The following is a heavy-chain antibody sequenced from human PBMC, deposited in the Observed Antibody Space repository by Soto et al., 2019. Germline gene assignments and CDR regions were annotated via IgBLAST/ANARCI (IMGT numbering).Heavy chain of an antibody. J-gene: IGHJ6*02. V-gene: IGHV4-34*01. CDR1: GGSFSGYY. Sequence: SETLSLTCAVYGGSFSGYYWSWIRQPPGKGLEWIGEINRSGSTNYNPSLKSRVTISVDTSKNQFSLKLSSVTAADTAVYYCARRHRYSGSYVYGMDVWGQGTTVTVS. CDR3: ARRHRYSGSYVYGMDV. CDR2: INRSGST. D-gene: IGHD1-26*01.